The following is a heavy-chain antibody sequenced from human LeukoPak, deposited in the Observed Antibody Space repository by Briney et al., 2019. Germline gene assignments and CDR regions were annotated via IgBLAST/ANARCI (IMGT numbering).Heavy chain of an antibody. CDR2: ISGDGGST. CDR3: AKDIFRSYPRQFDY. CDR1: GFTFDDYA. Sequence: PGGSLRLSCAASGFTFDDYAMHWVRQAPGKGLEWVSLISGDGGSTYYADSVRGRFTISKDNSKNSLYLQMNSLRTEDTALYYCAKDIFRSYPRQFDYWGQGTLVTISS. J-gene: IGHJ4*02. V-gene: IGHV3-43*02. D-gene: IGHD1-26*01.